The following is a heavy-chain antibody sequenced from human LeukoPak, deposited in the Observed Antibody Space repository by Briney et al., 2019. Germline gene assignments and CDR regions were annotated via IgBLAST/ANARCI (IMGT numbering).Heavy chain of an antibody. D-gene: IGHD3-10*01. Sequence: GGXXRLSCAASGFTFSSYEMNWVRQAPGKGLEWVSYISSSGSTIYYADSVKGRFTISRDNAKNSLYLQMNSLRAEDTAVYYCARESVLLWFGESGFDYWGQGTLVTVSS. V-gene: IGHV3-48*03. CDR1: GFTFSSYE. CDR3: ARESVLLWFGESGFDY. CDR2: ISSSGSTI. J-gene: IGHJ4*02.